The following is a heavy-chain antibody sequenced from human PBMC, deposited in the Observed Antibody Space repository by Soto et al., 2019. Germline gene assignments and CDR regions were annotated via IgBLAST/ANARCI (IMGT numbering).Heavy chain of an antibody. V-gene: IGHV3-48*02. D-gene: IGHD3-3*01. CDR1: GFTFSSYS. CDR2: ISSSSSTI. Sequence: EVQLVESGGGLVQPGGSLRLSCAASGFTFSSYSMNWVRQAPGKGLEWVSYISSSSSTIYYADSVKGRFTISRDNAKNSLYLQMNSLRDEDTAVYYCARESRFLEWLSLNWFDRWGQGTLVTVSS. CDR3: ARESRFLEWLSLNWFDR. J-gene: IGHJ5*02.